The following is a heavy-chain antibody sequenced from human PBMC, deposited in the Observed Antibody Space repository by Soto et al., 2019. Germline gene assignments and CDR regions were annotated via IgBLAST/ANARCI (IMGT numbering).Heavy chain of an antibody. CDR1: GYIFSNFY. CDR3: ASSGIAAAGAEY. Sequence: QVQLVQSGAEVRKPGASVKVSCKASGYIFSNFYMQWVRQAPGQGLEWVGIINPRGGGTSYAQKFHGRVSLTTDTSTSTAYMDLNSLTSEDTAVYYCASSGIAAAGAEYWGQGTLVIVST. D-gene: IGHD6-25*01. J-gene: IGHJ4*02. CDR2: INPRGGGT. V-gene: IGHV1-46*01.